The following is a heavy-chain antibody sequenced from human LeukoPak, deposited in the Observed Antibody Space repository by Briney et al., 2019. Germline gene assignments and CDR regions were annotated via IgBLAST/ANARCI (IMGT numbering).Heavy chain of an antibody. CDR1: GYTFTGYY. CDR3: ATKTTVRGVYFDY. V-gene: IGHV1-2*02. CDR2: INPNSGGT. Sequence: GASVRVSCKASGYTFTGYYMHWVRQAPGQGLEWMGWINPNSGGTNYAQKFQGRVTMTRDTSISTAYMELSRLRSDDTAVYYCATKTTVRGVYFDYWGQGTLVTVSS. J-gene: IGHJ4*02. D-gene: IGHD3-10*01.